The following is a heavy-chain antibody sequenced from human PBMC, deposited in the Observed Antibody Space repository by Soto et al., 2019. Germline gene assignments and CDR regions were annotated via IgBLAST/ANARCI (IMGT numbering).Heavy chain of an antibody. Sequence: ASVKVSCKASGYTFTSYGISWVRQAPGQGLEWMGWISAYNGNTNYAQKLQGRVTMTTDTSTSTAYMELRSLRSDDTAVYYCARTPKRASWITMVRGVISDYFDYWGQGTLVTVSS. V-gene: IGHV1-18*01. CDR2: ISAYNGNT. CDR3: ARTPKRASWITMVRGVISDYFDY. CDR1: GYTFTSYG. J-gene: IGHJ4*02. D-gene: IGHD3-10*01.